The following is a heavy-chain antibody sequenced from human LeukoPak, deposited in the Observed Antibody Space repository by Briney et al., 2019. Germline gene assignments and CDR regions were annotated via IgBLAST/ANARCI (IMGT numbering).Heavy chain of an antibody. CDR1: GGSISSSSYY. CDR3: ARVTPYDYVWGSYRYGRYFDY. V-gene: IGHV4-39*07. J-gene: IGHJ4*02. D-gene: IGHD3-16*02. CDR2: IYYSGST. Sequence: PSETLSLTCTVSGGSISSSSYYWGWIRQPPGKGLEWIGSIYYSGSTYYNPSLKSRVTISVDTSKNQFSLKLSSVTAADTAVYYCARVTPYDYVWGSYRYGRYFDYWGQGTLVTVSS.